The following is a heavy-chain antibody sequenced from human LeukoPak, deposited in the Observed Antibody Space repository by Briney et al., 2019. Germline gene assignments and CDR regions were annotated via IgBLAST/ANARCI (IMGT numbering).Heavy chain of an antibody. CDR2: IYYSGST. D-gene: IGHD3-10*01. Sequence: SEALSLTCTVSGGSISSSSYYWGWIRQPPGKGLEWIGSIYYSGSTYYNPSLKSRVTISVDTSKNQFSLKLSSVTAADTAVYYCAKYGSGSYLGFDYWGQGTLVTVSS. CDR1: GGSISSSSYY. J-gene: IGHJ4*02. V-gene: IGHV4-39*07. CDR3: AKYGSGSYLGFDY.